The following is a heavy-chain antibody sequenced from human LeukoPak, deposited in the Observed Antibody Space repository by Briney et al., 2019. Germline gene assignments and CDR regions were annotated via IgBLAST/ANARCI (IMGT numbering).Heavy chain of an antibody. J-gene: IGHJ3*02. CDR1: GYTFTGYY. V-gene: IGHV1-2*02. D-gene: IGHD3-22*01. CDR2: INPNSGGT. Sequence: ASVKVSCKASGYTFTGYYMHWVRQAPGQGLEWMGWINPNSGGTNYAQKFQGRVTMTRDTSISTAYMELSRLRSDDTAVYYCAREAYYYDSSDYYQGDAFDIWGQGTMVTVSS. CDR3: AREAYYYDSSDYYQGDAFDI.